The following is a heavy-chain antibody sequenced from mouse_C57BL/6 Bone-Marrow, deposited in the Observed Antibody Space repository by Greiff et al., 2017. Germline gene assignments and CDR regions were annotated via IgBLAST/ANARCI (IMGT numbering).Heavy chain of an antibody. CDR2: LNPSSGYT. V-gene: IGHV1-4*01. J-gene: IGHJ1*03. CDR3: RRGYLDV. CDR1: GYTFTSYT. Sequence: VQRVESGAELARPGASVKISCKASGYTFTSYTMHWVKQRPGQGLEWIGYLNPSSGYTKYNQKFKDKATLTADKSSSTAYMRLSSLTSEDAAVYYSRRGYLDVWGKGTTVTVSS.